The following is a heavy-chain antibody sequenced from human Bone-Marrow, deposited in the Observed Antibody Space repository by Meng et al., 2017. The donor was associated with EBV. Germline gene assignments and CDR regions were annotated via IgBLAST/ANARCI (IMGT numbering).Heavy chain of an antibody. Sequence: QEQLVESGGGGVQPGRSLRLSCGASGFTFSNYGFHWVRQAPGKGPEWVAIIPSDGSHNKYYADSVKGRFTISRDNSNNTLYLQMNSLRTEDTAVYYCAKDLSGRFDPWGQGTLVTVSS. CDR3: AKDLSGRFDP. CDR1: GFTFSNYG. D-gene: IGHD1-14*01. CDR2: IPSDGSHNK. J-gene: IGHJ5*02. V-gene: IGHV3-30*18.